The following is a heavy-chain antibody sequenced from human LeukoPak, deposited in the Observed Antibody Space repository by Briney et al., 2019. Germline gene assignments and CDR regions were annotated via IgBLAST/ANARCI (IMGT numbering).Heavy chain of an antibody. Sequence: PGGSLRLSCAASGFTFSSYSMNWVRQAPGKGLEWVSSISSSSSYIYYADSVKGRFTISRDNAKNSLYLQMNSLRAEDTAVYYCARITADYYGSGSYLYLHYHYYYYMDVWGKGTTVTISS. V-gene: IGHV3-21*01. D-gene: IGHD3-10*01. CDR3: ARITADYYGSGSYLYLHYHYYYYMDV. CDR2: ISSSSSYI. J-gene: IGHJ6*03. CDR1: GFTFSSYS.